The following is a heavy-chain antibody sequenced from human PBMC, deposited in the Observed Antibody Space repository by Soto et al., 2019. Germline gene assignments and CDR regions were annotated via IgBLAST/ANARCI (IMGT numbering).Heavy chain of an antibody. CDR1: GYTFNSYG. D-gene: IGHD6-19*01. CDR3: ARGVQQGLVRRAFDI. Sequence: ASVKVSCKASGYTFNSYGISWVRQAPGQGLEWMGWISAYNGNTNYAQKLQGRVTMTTDTSTSTAYMELRSLRSDDTAVYYCARGVQQGLVRRAFDIWGQGTMVTVSS. CDR2: ISAYNGNT. J-gene: IGHJ3*02. V-gene: IGHV1-18*04.